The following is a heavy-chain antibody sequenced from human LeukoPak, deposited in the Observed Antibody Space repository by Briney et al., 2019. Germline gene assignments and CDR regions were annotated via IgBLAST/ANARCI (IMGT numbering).Heavy chain of an antibody. J-gene: IGHJ5*02. CDR1: GFTFSDYF. CDR2: LSSSGSTI. V-gene: IGHV3-11*01. Sequence: GGSLRLSCAASGFTFSDYFISWIRQAPGKGLGWVSYLSSSGSTIYYADSVRGRFTISRDNAKNSLYLQMNSLRAEDTALYYCARDPLWLGELSDDAWGQGTLVTVSS. CDR3: ARDPLWLGELSDDA. D-gene: IGHD3-10*01.